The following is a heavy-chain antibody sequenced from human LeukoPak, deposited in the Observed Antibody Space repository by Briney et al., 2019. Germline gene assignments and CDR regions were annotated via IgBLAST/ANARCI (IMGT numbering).Heavy chain of an antibody. D-gene: IGHD3-16*02. Sequence: KPSETLSLTCGVYGGSYSDYYWSWIRQPPGKGLEWIGEINHSGITNYNPSLKSRVTISLDTSKNQFSLKLSSVTAADTAVYYCARMFFHVWGSYRSTVSDYWDQGTLVTVSS. CDR1: GGSYSDYY. CDR2: INHSGIT. V-gene: IGHV4-34*01. J-gene: IGHJ4*02. CDR3: ARMFFHVWGSYRSTVSDY.